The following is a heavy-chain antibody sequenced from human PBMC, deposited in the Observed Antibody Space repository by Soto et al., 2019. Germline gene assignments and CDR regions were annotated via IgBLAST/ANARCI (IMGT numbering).Heavy chain of an antibody. Sequence: EVQLLESGGGVVQPGGSLRLSCAASGFTFSSFAMTWVRQAPGEGLEWVSSISSSGETTYYSDSVKGRFTISRDISKNMVYLQMTCLRAEDEAVYFCVQDWRGNSCPCMVVWGQGTTVTVSS. CDR3: VQDWRGNSCPCMVV. J-gene: IGHJ6*02. CDR2: ISSSGETT. D-gene: IGHD2-15*01. CDR1: GFTFSSFA. V-gene: IGHV3-23*01.